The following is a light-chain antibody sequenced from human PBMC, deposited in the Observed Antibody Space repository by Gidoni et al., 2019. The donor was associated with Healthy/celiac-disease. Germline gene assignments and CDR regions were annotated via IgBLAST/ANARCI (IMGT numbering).Light chain of an antibody. CDR2: DAA. Sequence: EIVFNPSPPTRSLSPGERATPSCRASQSVSSYLAWYQQKPGQAPRLLIYDAANRATGIPARFIGSGSCTTFTPTISSLEPEDFAAYYCQQRSNWPGFTFGPGTKVDIK. CDR3: QQRSNWPGFT. CDR1: QSVSSY. V-gene: IGKV3-11*01. J-gene: IGKJ3*01.